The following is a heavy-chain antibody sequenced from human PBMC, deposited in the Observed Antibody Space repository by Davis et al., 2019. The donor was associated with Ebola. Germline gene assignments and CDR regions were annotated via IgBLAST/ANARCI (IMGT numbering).Heavy chain of an antibody. CDR2: VNQDGSKI. CDR1: GFTFSAFW. Sequence: GESLKISCTASGFTFSAFWMSWVRQAPGKGLEWVANVNQDGSKIYLLDSVKGRFTISRDNSKNTLYVQMNSLRAEDTAVYYCARGLVGMGPAGAFDIGGQGTMVTVFS. V-gene: IGHV3-7*04. CDR3: ARGLVGMGPAGAFDI. J-gene: IGHJ3*02. D-gene: IGHD6-6*01.